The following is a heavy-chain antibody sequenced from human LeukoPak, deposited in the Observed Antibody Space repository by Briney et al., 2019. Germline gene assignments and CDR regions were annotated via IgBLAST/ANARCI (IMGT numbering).Heavy chain of an antibody. CDR1: GFTFDDYG. J-gene: IGHJ4*02. Sequence: GGSLRLSCAASGFTFDDYGMSWIRQAPGKGLEWVSYISGSTTYTTYADSVKGRFTISRDNAKNSLYLQMNSLRGEDTAVYYCAQHDYADFWGQGTLVTVSS. CDR3: AQHDYADF. V-gene: IGHV3-11*06. CDR2: ISGSTTYT.